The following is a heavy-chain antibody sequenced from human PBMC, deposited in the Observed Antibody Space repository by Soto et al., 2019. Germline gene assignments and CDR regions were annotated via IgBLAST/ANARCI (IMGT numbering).Heavy chain of an antibody. J-gene: IGHJ4*02. CDR3: ARIEMASIK. CDR1: GASIRSGGYY. CDR2: IYYTGST. Sequence: SETLSLTCSVSGASIRSGGYYWSWLRQSPGKGLEWIGHIYYTGSTFYSPSLKSRLTISLDTSKNQFSLDLRSVTAADTAMNYCARIEMASIKWGRGTQVTVSS. V-gene: IGHV4-31*03.